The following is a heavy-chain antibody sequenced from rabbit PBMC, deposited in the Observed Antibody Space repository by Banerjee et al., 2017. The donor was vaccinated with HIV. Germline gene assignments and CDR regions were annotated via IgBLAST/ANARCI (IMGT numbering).Heavy chain of an antibody. J-gene: IGHJ6*01. CDR2: INAVTGKA. CDR3: ARDVGTSFSTYGMDL. CDR1: GFSFSNKAV. Sequence: QEQLVESGGGLVRPEGSLKLSCTASGFSFSNKAVMCWVRQAPGKGLQWIACINAVTGKAVYANWAKGRSTFSKTSSTTVTLQMTSLTAADTATYFCARDVGTSFSTYGMDLWGPGTLVTVS. V-gene: IGHV1S45*01. D-gene: IGHD8-1*01.